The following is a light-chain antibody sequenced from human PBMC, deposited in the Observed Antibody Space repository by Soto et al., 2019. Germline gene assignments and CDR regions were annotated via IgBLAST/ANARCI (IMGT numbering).Light chain of an antibody. CDR3: SSYXSDXXV. Sequence: QSALTQPASVSGSVGQSITISCTGTSSDVGGYDFVSWYQHHPGKAPKLIIYEVRTRPSGVSDRFSGSKSGNTASLTISGLPAEDEADYYCSSYXSDXXVFGTGX. J-gene: IGLJ1*01. CDR2: EVR. CDR1: SSDVGGYDF. V-gene: IGLV2-14*01.